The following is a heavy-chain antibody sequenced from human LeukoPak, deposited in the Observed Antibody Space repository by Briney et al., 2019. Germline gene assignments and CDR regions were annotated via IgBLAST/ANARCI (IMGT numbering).Heavy chain of an antibody. CDR2: IKQDGSEK. V-gene: IGHV3-7*01. J-gene: IGHJ6*03. Sequence: GGSLRLSCAASGFTFSTYWMSWVRQAPGKGLEWVANIKQDGSEKYYVDSVKGRFTISRDNAKNSLYLQMNSLRAEDTAVYYCATSTEGDYYYMDVWGKGTTVTVSS. CDR3: ATSTEGDYYYMDV. CDR1: GFTFSTYW.